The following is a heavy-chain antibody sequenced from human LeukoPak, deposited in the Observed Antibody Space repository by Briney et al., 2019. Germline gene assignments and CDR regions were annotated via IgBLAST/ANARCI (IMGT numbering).Heavy chain of an antibody. Sequence: PSETLSLTCTVSGGSISSYYWSWIRQPAGKGLEWIGRIYTSGSTNYNPSLKSRVTMSVGTSKNQFSLKLSSVTAADTAVYYCASSLLERGSGSYLWYYYYMDVWGKGTTVTVSS. D-gene: IGHD3-10*01. CDR3: ASSLLERGSGSYLWYYYYMDV. CDR2: IYTSGST. V-gene: IGHV4-4*07. CDR1: GGSISSYY. J-gene: IGHJ6*03.